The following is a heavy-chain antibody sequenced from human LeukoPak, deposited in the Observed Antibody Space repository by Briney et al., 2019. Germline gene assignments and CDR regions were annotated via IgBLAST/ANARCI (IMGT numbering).Heavy chain of an antibody. CDR2: IYYSGST. CDR1: GGSISSSSYY. J-gene: IGHJ4*02. CDR3: ARAPPQFCGGDCYHLYYFDY. D-gene: IGHD2-21*02. V-gene: IGHV4-39*07. Sequence: SETLSLTCTVSGGSISSSSYYWGCIRQPPGKGLECIGSIYYSGSTYYNPSLKSRVTISVDTSKNQFSLKLSSVTAADTAVYYCARAPPQFCGGDCYHLYYFDYWGQGTLVTVSS.